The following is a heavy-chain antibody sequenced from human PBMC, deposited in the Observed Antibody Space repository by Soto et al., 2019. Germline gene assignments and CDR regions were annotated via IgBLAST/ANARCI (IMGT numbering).Heavy chain of an antibody. V-gene: IGHV3-15*07. CDR2: IKSKTDGGTT. CDR3: TTDFKSDFGVVSKVPWYYGMDV. J-gene: IGHJ6*02. CDR1: GFTFSNAW. D-gene: IGHD3-3*01. Sequence: GGSLRLSCAASGFTFSNAWMNWVRQAPGKGLEWVGRIKSKTDGGTTDYAAPVKGRFTISRDDSKNTLYLQMNSLKTEDTAVYYCTTDFKSDFGVVSKVPWYYGMDVWGQGTTVTVSS.